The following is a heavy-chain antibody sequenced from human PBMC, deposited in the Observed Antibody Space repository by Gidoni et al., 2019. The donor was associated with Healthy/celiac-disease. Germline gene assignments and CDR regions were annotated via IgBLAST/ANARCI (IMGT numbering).Heavy chain of an antibody. Sequence: EVQLVESGVGLVKPGRSLRLSCTASGFPFGDYAMSWFRQAPGKGLEWVGFIRSKAYGGTTEYAASVKGRFTISRDDSKSIAYLQMNSLKTEDTAVYYCTSWGYYDSSGYYFDYWGQGTLVTVSS. CDR1: GFPFGDYA. CDR2: IRSKAYGGTT. V-gene: IGHV3-49*05. J-gene: IGHJ4*02. D-gene: IGHD3-22*01. CDR3: TSWGYYDSSGYYFDY.